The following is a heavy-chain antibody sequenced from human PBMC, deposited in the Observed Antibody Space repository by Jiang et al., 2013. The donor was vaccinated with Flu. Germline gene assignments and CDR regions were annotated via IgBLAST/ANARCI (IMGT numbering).Heavy chain of an antibody. CDR3: ARGRNYYPDP. CDR2: INHSGST. Sequence: LLKPSETLSLTCAVYGGSFSGYYWSWIRQPPGKGLEWIGEINHSGSTNYNPSLKSRVTISVDTSKNQFSLKLSSVTAADTAVYYCARGRNYYPDPWGQGTLVTVSS. CDR1: GGSFSGYY. D-gene: IGHD3-10*01. V-gene: IGHV4-34*01. J-gene: IGHJ5*02.